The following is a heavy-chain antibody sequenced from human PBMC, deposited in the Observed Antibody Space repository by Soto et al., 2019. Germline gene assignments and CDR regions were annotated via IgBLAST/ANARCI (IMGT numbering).Heavy chain of an antibody. Sequence: SETLSLTCTVSGGSISSYYWSWIRQPPGKGLEWIGYIYYSGSTNYNPSLKSRVTISVDTSKNQFSLKLSSVTAADTAVYHCARGGIVVVPAAKNAFDIWGQGTMVTVSS. D-gene: IGHD2-2*01. CDR2: IYYSGST. V-gene: IGHV4-59*01. CDR1: GGSISSYY. CDR3: ARGGIVVVPAAKNAFDI. J-gene: IGHJ3*02.